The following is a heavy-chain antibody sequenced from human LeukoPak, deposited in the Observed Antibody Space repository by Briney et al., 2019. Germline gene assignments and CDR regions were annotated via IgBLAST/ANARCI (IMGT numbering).Heavy chain of an antibody. CDR1: GFTFSDYY. CDR2: ISSSGSTI. V-gene: IGHV3-11*01. D-gene: IGHD6-13*01. Sequence: GGSLRLSCAASGFTFSDYYMSWIRQAPGKGLEWVSYISSSGSTIYYADSVKGRFTISRDNAKNSLYLQMNSLRAEDTAVYYCASNPGISWHLPPDYWGQGTLVTVSS. J-gene: IGHJ4*02. CDR3: ASNPGISWHLPPDY.